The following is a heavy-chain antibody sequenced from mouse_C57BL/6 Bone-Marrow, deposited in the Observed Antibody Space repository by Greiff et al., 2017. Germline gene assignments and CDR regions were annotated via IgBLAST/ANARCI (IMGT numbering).Heavy chain of an antibody. CDR1: GFNIKDDY. CDR3: TAVYYVYYFDY. J-gene: IGHJ2*01. V-gene: IGHV14-4*01. D-gene: IGHD2-1*01. CDR2: IDPENGDT. Sequence: VQLKQSGAELVRPGASVKLSCTASGFNIKDDYMHWVKQRPEQGLEWIGWIDPENGDTEYASKFQGKATITADTSSNTASLQVISRTSEDTAVYYCTAVYYVYYFDYWGQGTTLTVSS.